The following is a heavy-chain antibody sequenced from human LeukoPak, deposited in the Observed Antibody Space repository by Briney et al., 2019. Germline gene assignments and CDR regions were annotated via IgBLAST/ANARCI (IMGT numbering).Heavy chain of an antibody. D-gene: IGHD2-15*01. J-gene: IGHJ4*02. CDR1: GFTFSSHG. CDR3: TKESATGSRYNFDY. V-gene: IGHV3-30*18. CDR2: ISNDGRIE. Sequence: GGSLRLSCAASGFTFSSHGMHWVRQAPGKGLEWVAVISNDGRIEYYADSVKGRFTISKDNYKNTVSLQMNSLRDDDTAVFYCTKESATGSRYNFDYWGQGTLVTVSS.